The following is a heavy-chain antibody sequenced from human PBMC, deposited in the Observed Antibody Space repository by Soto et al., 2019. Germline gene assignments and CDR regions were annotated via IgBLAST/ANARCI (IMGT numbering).Heavy chain of an antibody. CDR3: ARDGHSSGWS. D-gene: IGHD6-19*01. CDR1: GGSISSSDW. J-gene: IGHJ5*02. CDR2: TSHRGTT. Sequence: QVQLQESGPELVKPSGTLSLNCAVSGGSISSSDWWSWVRHPPGKGLEWIGETSHRGTTTYNPSLKSRLTISVDKSKNQFSLNLRSVTAADTAVYYCARDGHSSGWSWGQGTLVIVSS. V-gene: IGHV4-4*02.